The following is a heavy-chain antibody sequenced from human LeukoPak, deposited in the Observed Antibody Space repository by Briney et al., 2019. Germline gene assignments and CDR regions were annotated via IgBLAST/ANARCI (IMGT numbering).Heavy chain of an antibody. J-gene: IGHJ4*02. Sequence: PGGSLRLSCAASGFTFSSYSMNWVRQAPGKGLEWVSYISSSSSTIYYADSVKGRFTISRDNAKNSLYLQMNSLRAEDTAVYYCAREYTGYDAFWGQGALVTVSS. D-gene: IGHD5-12*01. V-gene: IGHV3-48*01. CDR2: ISSSSSTI. CDR1: GFTFSSYS. CDR3: AREYTGYDAF.